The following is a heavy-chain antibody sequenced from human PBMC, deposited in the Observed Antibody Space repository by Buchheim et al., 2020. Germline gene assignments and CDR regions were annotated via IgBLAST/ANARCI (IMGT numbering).Heavy chain of an antibody. CDR3: ARKRGRSSTNPSPWFDP. V-gene: IGHV4-31*03. J-gene: IGHJ5*02. CDR2: IYYSGST. Sequence: QVQLQESGPGLVKPSQALSLTCTVSGGSISSGGYYWSWIRQHPGKGLEWIGYIYYSGSTYYNPSLKSRVTISVDKSKNQFSLKLSSVTAADTAVYYCARKRGRSSTNPSPWFDPWGQGTL. CDR1: GGSISSGGYY. D-gene: IGHD2-2*01.